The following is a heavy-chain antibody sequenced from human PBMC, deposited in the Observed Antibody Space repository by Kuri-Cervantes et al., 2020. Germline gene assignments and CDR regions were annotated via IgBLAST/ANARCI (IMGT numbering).Heavy chain of an antibody. Sequence: ASVKVSCKASGYTFTGYYMHWVRQAPGRGLEWMGWINPNSGGTNYAQKFQGRVTMTRDTSISTAYMELSRLRSDDTAVYYCARDYGGNSGWFDPWGQGTLVTVSS. J-gene: IGHJ5*02. D-gene: IGHD4-23*01. CDR2: INPNSGGT. CDR1: GYTFTGYY. CDR3: ARDYGGNSGWFDP. V-gene: IGHV1-2*02.